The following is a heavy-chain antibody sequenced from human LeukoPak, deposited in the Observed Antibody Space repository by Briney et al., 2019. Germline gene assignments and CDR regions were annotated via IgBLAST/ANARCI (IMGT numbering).Heavy chain of an antibody. CDR3: ARGGPSRSFYI. CDR2: INSDGSST. CDR1: GFTFSSYW. Sequence: GGSLRLSCAASGFTFSSYWMHWVRQAPGKGLVWVSRINSDGSSTSYADSVKGRFTISRDNSKNTLYLQMNSLRAEDTAVYYCARGGPSRSFYILGQGTMVTVSS. J-gene: IGHJ3*02. V-gene: IGHV3-74*01. D-gene: IGHD6-25*01.